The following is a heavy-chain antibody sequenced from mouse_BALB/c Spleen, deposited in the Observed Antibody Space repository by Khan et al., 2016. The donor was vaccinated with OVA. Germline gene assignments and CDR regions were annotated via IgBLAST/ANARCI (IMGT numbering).Heavy chain of an antibody. CDR2: IWSDGST. V-gene: IGHV2-6-1*01. Sequence: VQLVESGPDLVAPSQSLSITCTISGFSLTNYGVHWVRLPPGKGLEWLVVIWSDGSTTYNSALKSRLSISKDNSKSQVFLKMNSLQTDDTAMYYCARQPYYHYYVMDYGGQGTSVTVSS. CDR3: ARQPYYHYYVMDY. J-gene: IGHJ4*01. D-gene: IGHD2-10*01. CDR1: GFSLTNYG.